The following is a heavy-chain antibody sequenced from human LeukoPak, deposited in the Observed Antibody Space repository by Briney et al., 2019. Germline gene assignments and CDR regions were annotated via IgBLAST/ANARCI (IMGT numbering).Heavy chain of an antibody. D-gene: IGHD2-21*01. J-gene: IGHJ4*02. CDR2: IKQDGSEK. CDR3: ARASWGGQTRPFDY. Sequence: GGSLRLSCAASGFTFSSYWMSWVRQAPGKGLEWVANIKQDGSEKYYVDSVKGRFTISRDNAKNSLYLQMNSLRAEDTAVYYCARASWGGQTRPFDYWGQGTLVTVSS. V-gene: IGHV3-7*01. CDR1: GFTFSSYW.